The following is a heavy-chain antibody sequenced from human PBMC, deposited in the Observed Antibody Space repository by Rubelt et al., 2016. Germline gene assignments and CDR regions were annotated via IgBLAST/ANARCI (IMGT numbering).Heavy chain of an antibody. V-gene: IGHV3-74*01. CDR1: GFTFSSYW. D-gene: IGHD6-13*01. CDR2: INSDGSDA. J-gene: IGHJ5*02. CDR3: ASSYSSSWYGDWFDP. Sequence: VDSGGGLVQPGGSLRLSCVVSGFTFSSYWMHWVRQAPGKGLVWVSRINSDGSDASYADSVKGRFTMSRDNAKNALYLQMNSRRAEDAAVYYCASSYSSSWYGDWFDPWGQGTLVTVSS.